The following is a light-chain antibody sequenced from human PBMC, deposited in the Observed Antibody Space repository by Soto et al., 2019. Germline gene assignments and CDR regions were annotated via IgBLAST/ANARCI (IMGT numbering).Light chain of an antibody. CDR2: DVS. CDR3: NSYTSSSTHV. CDR1: SSDVGGYNY. Sequence: QSVLTQPASVSASPGQSITISRTGTSSDVGGYNYVSWYQQHPGKAPKLMIYDVSNRPSGVSDRFSGSKSGNTASLTISGLQAEDEADYYCNSYTSSSTHVFGTGTKVTVL. J-gene: IGLJ1*01. V-gene: IGLV2-14*01.